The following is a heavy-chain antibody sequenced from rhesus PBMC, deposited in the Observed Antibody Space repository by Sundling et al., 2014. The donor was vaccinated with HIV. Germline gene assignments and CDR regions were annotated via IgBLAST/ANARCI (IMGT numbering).Heavy chain of an antibody. V-gene: IGHV4-93*01. J-gene: IGHJ4*01. Sequence: QVQLQESGPSSGEAFGDPCPSPALSLVAPSAVVTGGAGSASPQGRGWNGLGGIYGSGGSTEYNPSLKSRVTISKDTSKNQFSLKLSSVTAADTAVYYCARARYSGYNRIFDYWGQGVLVIVSS. D-gene: IGHD5-24*01. CDR1: VAPSAVVTG. CDR3: ARARYSGYNRIFDY. CDR2: IYGSGGST.